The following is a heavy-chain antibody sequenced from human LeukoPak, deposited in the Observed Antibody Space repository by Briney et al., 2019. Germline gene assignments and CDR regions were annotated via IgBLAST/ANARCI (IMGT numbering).Heavy chain of an antibody. CDR1: GYTLTELS. J-gene: IGHJ1*01. CDR3: ATRPASGWYREYFQH. CDR2: FDPEDGET. Sequence: APVTVSCKVSGYTLTELSMHWVRQAPGKGLEWMGGFDPEDGETIYAQKFQGRVTMTEDTSTDTAYMELSSLRSEDTAVYYCATRPASGWYREYFQHWGQGTLVTVSS. D-gene: IGHD6-19*01. V-gene: IGHV1-24*01.